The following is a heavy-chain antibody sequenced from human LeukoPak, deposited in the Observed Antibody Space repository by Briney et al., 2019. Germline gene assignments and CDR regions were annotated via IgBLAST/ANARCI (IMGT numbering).Heavy chain of an antibody. V-gene: IGHV3-23*01. CDR3: AKDQTSYSSGWAWDY. CDR2: ISGSGGST. Sequence: GGFLRLSCAASGFTFSSYAMSWVRQAPGKGLEWVSAISGSGGSTYYADSVKGRFTISRDNSKNTLYLQMNSLRAEDTAVYYCAKDQTSYSSGWAWDYWGQGTLVTVSS. D-gene: IGHD6-19*01. CDR1: GFTFSSYA. J-gene: IGHJ4*02.